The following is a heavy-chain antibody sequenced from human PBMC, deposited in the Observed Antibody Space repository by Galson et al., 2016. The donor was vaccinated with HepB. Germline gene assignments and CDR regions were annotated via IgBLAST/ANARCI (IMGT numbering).Heavy chain of an antibody. V-gene: IGHV3-21*05. Sequence: SLRLSCAASGFNFNTNSINWIRRAPGKGLEWVSYISSSPTTYTDYADSVKGRFSISRDNAKNSLYLQMNSLRAEDTAIYYCAREVVGGSAFDYWGQGTLVTVSS. CDR2: ISSSPTTYT. J-gene: IGHJ4*02. D-gene: IGHD1-26*01. CDR1: GFNFNTNS. CDR3: AREVVGGSAFDY.